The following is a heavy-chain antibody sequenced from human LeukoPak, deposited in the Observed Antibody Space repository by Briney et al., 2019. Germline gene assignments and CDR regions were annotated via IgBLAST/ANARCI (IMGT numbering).Heavy chain of an antibody. CDR2: IKQDGSEK. Sequence: GGSLRLSCAVSGFSVSGYWMTWVRQAPGKGLEWVANIKQDGSEKNYVDSVKGRFTISRDNAENSLFLQMDSLRVEDTAVYYCAREWQGGIAAAGTRIEGDYWGQGTLVAVSS. CDR3: AREWQGGIAAAGTRIEGDY. V-gene: IGHV3-7*01. J-gene: IGHJ4*02. CDR1: GFSVSGYW. D-gene: IGHD6-13*01.